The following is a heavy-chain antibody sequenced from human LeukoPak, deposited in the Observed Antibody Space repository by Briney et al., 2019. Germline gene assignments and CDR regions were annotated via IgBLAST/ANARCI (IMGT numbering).Heavy chain of an antibody. J-gene: IGHJ4*02. CDR3: SRQSLYYYGSGTFYRYYFDY. CDR2: IYTSGST. D-gene: IGHD3-10*01. Sequence: SETLSLTCTVSGGSISSYYWSWIRQPPGKGLEWIGYIYTSGSTNYNPSLKSRVTISVDMSKNQFSLKLSSVTAADTAVYFCSRQSLYYYGSGTFYRYYFDYWGQGTLVTVSS. CDR1: GGSISSYY. V-gene: IGHV4-4*09.